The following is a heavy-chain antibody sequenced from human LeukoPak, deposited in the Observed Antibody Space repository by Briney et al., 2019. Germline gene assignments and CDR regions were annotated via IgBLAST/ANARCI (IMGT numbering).Heavy chain of an antibody. V-gene: IGHV1-2*02. CDR1: GYTFTGYY. J-gene: IGHJ4*02. D-gene: IGHD2-15*01. CDR3: ARGEPFLGYCSGGSCYLVDY. Sequence: GASVKVSCKASGYTFTGYYMHWVRQAPGQGLEWMGWINPNSGGTNYAQKFQGRVTMTRDTSISTAYMELSRLRSDDTAVYYCARGEPFLGYCSGGSCYLVDYWGQGTLVTVSS. CDR2: INPNSGGT.